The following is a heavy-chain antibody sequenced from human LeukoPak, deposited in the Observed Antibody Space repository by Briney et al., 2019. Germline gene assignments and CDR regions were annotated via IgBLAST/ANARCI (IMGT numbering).Heavy chain of an antibody. J-gene: IGHJ5*01. Sequence: PGGSLRLSCAASGFTFHIYAMNWVRQAPGKGLEWISVIFAGGSTYYADSVKGRFILSRDNSKNTLYLQMSSLRAEDTAVYFCFRDAAWGHGTLVTVSS. CDR1: GFTFHIYA. CDR2: IFAGGST. V-gene: IGHV3-66*01. CDR3: FRDAA.